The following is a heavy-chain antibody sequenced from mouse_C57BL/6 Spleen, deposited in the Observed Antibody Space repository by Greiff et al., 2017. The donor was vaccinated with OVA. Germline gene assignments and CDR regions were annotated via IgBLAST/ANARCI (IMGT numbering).Heavy chain of an antibody. Sequence: EVQRVESGGGLVKPGGSLKLSCAASGFTFSSYAMSWVRQTPEKRLEWVATISDGGSYTYYPDNVKGRFTISRDNAKNNLYLQMSHLKSEDTAMYYCARVGSSLWYFDVWGTGTTVTVSS. CDR3: ARVGSSLWYFDV. D-gene: IGHD1-1*01. V-gene: IGHV5-4*01. J-gene: IGHJ1*03. CDR1: GFTFSSYA. CDR2: ISDGGSYT.